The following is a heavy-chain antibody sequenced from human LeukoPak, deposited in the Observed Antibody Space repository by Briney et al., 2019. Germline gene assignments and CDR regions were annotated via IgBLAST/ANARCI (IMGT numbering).Heavy chain of an antibody. CDR2: ISSSSSYI. Sequence: GGSLRLSCAASGFTFSSYSMNWVRQAPGKGLEWVSSISSSSSYIYYADSVKGRFTISRDNAKNSLYLQMNSLRAEDTAVYYCARDWEDGSGHYFDYWGQGTLVTVSS. CDR1: GFTFSSYS. V-gene: IGHV3-21*01. D-gene: IGHD3-10*01. J-gene: IGHJ4*02. CDR3: ARDWEDGSGHYFDY.